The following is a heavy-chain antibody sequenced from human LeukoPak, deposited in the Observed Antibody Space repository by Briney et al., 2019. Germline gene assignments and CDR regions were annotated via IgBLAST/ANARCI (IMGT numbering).Heavy chain of an antibody. J-gene: IGHJ4*02. V-gene: IGHV3-23*01. Sequence: GGSLRLSCAASGFTFSSYAMNWVRQAPGKGLEWVSAISGSGGSTYYADSVKGRFTISRDNSKNTLYLQMNSLRAEDTAVYYCAKDGSGSYYVDYYFDYWGQGTLVTVSS. CDR1: GFTFSSYA. CDR3: AKDGSGSYYVDYYFDY. D-gene: IGHD3-10*01. CDR2: ISGSGGST.